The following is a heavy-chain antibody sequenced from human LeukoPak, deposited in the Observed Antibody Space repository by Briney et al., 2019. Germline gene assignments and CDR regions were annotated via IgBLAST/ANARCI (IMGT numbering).Heavy chain of an antibody. D-gene: IGHD3-22*01. V-gene: IGHV1-18*01. CDR1: GYTFTSYG. CDR2: ISAYNGNT. J-gene: IGHJ4*02. CDR3: ASSTYYDSSGYYYNFHPYFDY. Sequence: ASVKVSCKASGYTFTSYGISWVRQAPGQGGEWMGWISAYNGNTNYAQKLQGRVTMTTYTSTTTAYMEMRSLRSDDTAVYYCASSTYYDSSGYYYNFHPYFDYSGQGTLVTVSS.